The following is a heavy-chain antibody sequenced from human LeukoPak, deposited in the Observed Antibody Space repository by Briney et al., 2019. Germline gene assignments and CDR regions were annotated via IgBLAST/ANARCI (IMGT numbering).Heavy chain of an antibody. CDR3: ARDSGYSGYDHIRGDY. CDR1: GGTFSSYA. V-gene: IGHV1-69*06. Sequence: SVKVSCKASGGTFSSYAISWVRQAPGQGLEWMGGIIPIFGTANYAQKFQGRVTITADKSTSTAYMELSSLRSEDTAVYYCARDSGYSGYDHIRGDYWGQGTLVTVSS. J-gene: IGHJ4*02. D-gene: IGHD5-12*01. CDR2: IIPIFGTA.